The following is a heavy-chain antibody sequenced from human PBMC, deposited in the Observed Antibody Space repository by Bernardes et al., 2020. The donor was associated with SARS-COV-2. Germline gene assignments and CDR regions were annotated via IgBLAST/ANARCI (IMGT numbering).Heavy chain of an antibody. CDR2: ISWHSRRI. CDR3: TKERSESSYYFYGMDV. Sequence: GGSLRLSCAASGFTFGDYGMYWVRQAPGKGLEWVSGISWHSRRIDYADSVKGRFTISRDNAKNSLYLQMNNLSPEDTALYFCTKERSESSYYFYGMDVWGQGTTVTVSS. CDR1: GFTFGDYG. J-gene: IGHJ6*02. D-gene: IGHD3-10*01. V-gene: IGHV3-9*01.